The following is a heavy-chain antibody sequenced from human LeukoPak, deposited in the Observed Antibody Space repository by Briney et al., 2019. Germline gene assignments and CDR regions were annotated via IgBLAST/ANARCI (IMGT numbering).Heavy chain of an antibody. Sequence: SETLSLTCAVSGGSISSSNWWSWVRQPPGKGLEWIGEIYHSGSTNYNPSLKSRVTISVDTSKNQFSLKLSSVTAADTAVYYCARVTPWYGDYDDAFDIWGQGTMVTVSS. CDR1: GGSISSSNW. V-gene: IGHV4-4*02. CDR3: ARVTPWYGDYDDAFDI. D-gene: IGHD4-17*01. CDR2: IYHSGST. J-gene: IGHJ3*02.